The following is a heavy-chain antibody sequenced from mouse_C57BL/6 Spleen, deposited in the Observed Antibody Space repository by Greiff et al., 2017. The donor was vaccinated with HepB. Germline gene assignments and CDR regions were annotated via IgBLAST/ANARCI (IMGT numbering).Heavy chain of an antibody. Sequence: VQLQQSGPELVKPGDSVKISCKASGYSFTGYFMNWVMQSHGKSLEWIGRINPYNGDTFYNQKFKGKATLTVDKSSSTAHMELRSLTSEDSAVYYCARLYYYGSTYYYFDYWGQGTTLTVSS. D-gene: IGHD1-1*01. CDR1: GYSFTGYF. CDR2: INPYNGDT. CDR3: ARLYYYGSTYYYFDY. J-gene: IGHJ2*01. V-gene: IGHV1-20*01.